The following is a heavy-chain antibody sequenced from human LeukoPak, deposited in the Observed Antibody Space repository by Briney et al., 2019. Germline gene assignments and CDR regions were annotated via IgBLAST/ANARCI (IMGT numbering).Heavy chain of an antibody. D-gene: IGHD1-26*01. CDR2: ISYDGSNK. V-gene: IGHV3-30-3*01. CDR3: ALSGSYYLYYFDY. Sequence: GGSLRLSCAASGFTFSSYAMHWVRQAPGKGLEWVAVISYDGSNKYYADSVKGRFTISRDNSKNTLYLQMNSLRAEDTAVYYCALSGSYYLYYFDYWGQGTLVTVSS. J-gene: IGHJ4*02. CDR1: GFTFSSYA.